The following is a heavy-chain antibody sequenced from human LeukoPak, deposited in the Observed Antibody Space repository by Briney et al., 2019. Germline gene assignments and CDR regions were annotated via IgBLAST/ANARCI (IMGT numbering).Heavy chain of an antibody. D-gene: IGHD6-19*01. CDR2: IKQDGSEK. Sequence: PGGSLRLSCAASGFTFSSYWMSWVRQAPGKGLEWVANIKQDGSEKYYVDSVKGRFTISRDNAKNSLYLQMNSLRAEDTAVYYCAREYSSGWSIYYYYYYMDVWGKGTTVTISS. CDR3: AREYSSGWSIYYYYYYMDV. CDR1: GFTFSSYW. J-gene: IGHJ6*03. V-gene: IGHV3-7*01.